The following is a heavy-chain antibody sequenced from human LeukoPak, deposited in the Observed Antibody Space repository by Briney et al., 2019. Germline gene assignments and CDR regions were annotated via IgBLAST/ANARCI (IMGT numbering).Heavy chain of an antibody. J-gene: IGHJ6*02. Sequence: GRSLRLSCAASGFTFSSYGMHLVRQAPGKGLEWVAVISYDGSNKYYADSVKGRFTISRDNSKNTLYLQMNSLRAEDTAVYYCARVKQLVTTSHYYYGMDVWGQGTTVTVSS. D-gene: IGHD4-17*01. CDR2: ISYDGSNK. CDR3: ARVKQLVTTSHYYYGMDV. CDR1: GFTFSSYG. V-gene: IGHV3-30*03.